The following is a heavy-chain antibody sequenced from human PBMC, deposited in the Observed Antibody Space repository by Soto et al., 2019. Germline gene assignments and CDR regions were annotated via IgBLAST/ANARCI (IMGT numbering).Heavy chain of an antibody. V-gene: IGHV3-21*06. J-gene: IGHJ4*02. CDR3: ARESEYLTTNFAC. Sequence: GPPLTLSRAASGFNFTRYSMTCHRQAPGKGLEGVSAISSTTNYIYYGGSMKGRFTISRDNAKNSLYLEMNSLRAEDTAVYYCARESEYLTTNFACGGQGTLVTVSS. CDR2: ISSTTNYI. CDR1: GFNFTRYS. D-gene: IGHD2-2*01.